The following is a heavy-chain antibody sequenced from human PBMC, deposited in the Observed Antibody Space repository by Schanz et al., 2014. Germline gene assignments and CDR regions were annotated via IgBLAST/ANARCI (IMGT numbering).Heavy chain of an antibody. CDR2: MIGSGSSV. J-gene: IGHJ4*02. Sequence: EVQLLESGGGLVQPGGSLRLSCAASGFTFNNFNMNWVRQAPGKGLEWVSRMIGSGSSVFYADSVKGRFTISRDNSKNTVNLQMNSLRAEDTAVYYCARALRHGYCNVVGCQNGGWFDIWGQGTLVIVSS. CDR3: ARALRHGYCNVVGCQNGGWFDI. D-gene: IGHD2-2*03. V-gene: IGHV3-23*01. CDR1: GFTFNNFN.